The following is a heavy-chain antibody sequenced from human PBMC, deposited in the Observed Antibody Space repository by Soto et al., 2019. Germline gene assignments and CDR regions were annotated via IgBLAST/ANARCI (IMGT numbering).Heavy chain of an antibody. Sequence: QVKLVQSGAEVKKPGASVKISCKASGYTFTSDDFNWVRQATGQGREWMGWMNPNNGNTGYAQKFQGRVTMTRDTPISTAYMELGSLTSEDTAVYYGAEGPRNWGLDYWGQGALVTVSS. D-gene: IGHD7-27*01. J-gene: IGHJ4*02. CDR3: AEGPRNWGLDY. CDR2: MNPNNGNT. V-gene: IGHV1-8*01. CDR1: GYTFTSDD.